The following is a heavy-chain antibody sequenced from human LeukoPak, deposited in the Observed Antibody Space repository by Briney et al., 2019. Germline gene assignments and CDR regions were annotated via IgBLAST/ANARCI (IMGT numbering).Heavy chain of an antibody. CDR2: IIPAIGTS. CDR1: GGTFSSYA. J-gene: IGHJ6*03. CDR3: ARGQYDRSGYYYYYYYMDV. Sequence: SVKVSCKASGGTFSSYAISWVRQAPGQGLEWMGGIIPAIGTSNYVQKFQASTKITTDDSASTGYMELSSLRSEDTAVYYCARGQYDRSGYYYYYYYMDVWGKGTTVTVSS. D-gene: IGHD3-22*01. V-gene: IGHV1-69*05.